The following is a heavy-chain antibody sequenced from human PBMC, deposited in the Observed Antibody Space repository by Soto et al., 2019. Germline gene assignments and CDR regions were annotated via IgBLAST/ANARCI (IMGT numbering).Heavy chain of an antibody. CDR1: GFTFSSYN. J-gene: IGHJ4*02. D-gene: IGHD1-26*01. CDR2: ISRTSSTI. V-gene: IGHV3-48*02. CDR3: AFSGSYGVY. Sequence: PGGSLRLSCAASGFTFSSYNMNWVRQAPGKGLEWISYISRTSSTIYYADSVKDRFTISRDDAKNSLYLQMNSLRDDDTAVYYCAFSGSYGVYWGQGTPVTVSS.